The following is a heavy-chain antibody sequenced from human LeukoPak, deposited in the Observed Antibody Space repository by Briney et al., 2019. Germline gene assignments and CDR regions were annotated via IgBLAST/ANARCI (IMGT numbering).Heavy chain of an antibody. V-gene: IGHV4-39*01. Sequence: ASETLSLTCTVSGGSISSSSYYWGWIRQPPGKGLEWIGSIYYSGSTYYNPSLKSRVTISVDTSKNQFSLKLSSVTAADTAVYYCARLDYDFWSGYENRTGHFDYWGQGTLVTVSS. CDR1: GGSISSSSYY. CDR3: ARLDYDFWSGYENRTGHFDY. J-gene: IGHJ4*02. CDR2: IYYSGST. D-gene: IGHD3-3*01.